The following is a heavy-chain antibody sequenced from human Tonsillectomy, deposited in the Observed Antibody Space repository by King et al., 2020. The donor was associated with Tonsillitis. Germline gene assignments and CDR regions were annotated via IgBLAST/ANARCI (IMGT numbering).Heavy chain of an antibody. Sequence: VQLVESGGGVVQPGRSLRLSCAASGFTFSSYAMHWVRQAPGKGLQWVAVISYDGSNKYYADSVNGRFTISRDTSKNTLYLQMNSLRAEDAAVYYCARAVERLGELSLSAGIDVWGQGTTVTVSS. CDR2: ISYDGSNK. J-gene: IGHJ6*02. D-gene: IGHD3-16*02. CDR1: GFTFSSYA. CDR3: ARAVERLGELSLSAGIDV. V-gene: IGHV3-30-3*01.